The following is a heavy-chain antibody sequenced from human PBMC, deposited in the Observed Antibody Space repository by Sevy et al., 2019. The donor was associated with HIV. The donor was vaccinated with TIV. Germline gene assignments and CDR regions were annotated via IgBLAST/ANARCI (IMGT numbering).Heavy chain of an antibody. CDR2: FSFGCGEI. D-gene: IGHD2-8*01. J-gene: IGHJ4*02. CDR3: AREGCTKPHDY. V-gene: IGHV3-23*01. CDR1: GFTFSKYS. Sequence: GGSLRLSCAASGFTFSKYSMSWVRQPPGKGLEWVSSFSFGCGEINYADSVKGRFTISRDKSKSSVYLQMNNLRPEDTAVYYCAREGCTKPHDYWGQGTLVTVSS.